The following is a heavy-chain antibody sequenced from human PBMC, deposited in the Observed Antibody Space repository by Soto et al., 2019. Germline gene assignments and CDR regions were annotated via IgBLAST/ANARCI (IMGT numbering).Heavy chain of an antibody. J-gene: IGHJ6*04. CDR3: ARALTGYGMDV. Sequence: QVQLVQSGVEVREPGASVKVSCKAVRYIFTNYGVSWVRQAPGQGLEGMGWITTYNGNTEYAQKFQGRVTMTTDASTITDYMERGSLRSDDTAIYYCARALTGYGMDVWGEGTTVTVSS. CDR1: RYIFTNYG. V-gene: IGHV1-18*01. CDR2: ITTYNGNT.